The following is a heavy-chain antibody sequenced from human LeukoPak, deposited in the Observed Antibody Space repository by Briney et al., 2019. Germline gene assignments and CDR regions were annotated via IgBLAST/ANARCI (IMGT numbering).Heavy chain of an antibody. CDR1: GGTFTGYY. D-gene: IGHD4-17*01. Sequence: GSSVKVSCKASGGTFTGYYMHWVRQAPGQGLEWMGRINPNSGGTNSAQKFQGRVTMTRDTSISTAYMELTRLRSDDTAVYYCTRGDTVTTGPFDYWGQGTLVTVSS. CDR3: TRGDTVTTGPFDY. CDR2: INPNSGGT. V-gene: IGHV1-2*06. J-gene: IGHJ4*02.